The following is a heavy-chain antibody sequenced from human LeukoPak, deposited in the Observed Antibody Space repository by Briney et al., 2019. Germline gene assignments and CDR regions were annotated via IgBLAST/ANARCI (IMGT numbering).Heavy chain of an antibody. CDR2: IIPIFGTA. CDR1: GGTFSSYA. J-gene: IGHJ4*02. CDR3: AGDRSGSYFHLFDY. V-gene: IGHV1-69*01. D-gene: IGHD1-26*01. Sequence: SVKVSCKASGGTFSSYAISWVRQAPGQGLEWMGGIIPIFGTANYAQKFQGGVTITADESTSTAYMELSSLRSEDTAVYYCAGDRSGSYFHLFDYWGQGTLVTVSS.